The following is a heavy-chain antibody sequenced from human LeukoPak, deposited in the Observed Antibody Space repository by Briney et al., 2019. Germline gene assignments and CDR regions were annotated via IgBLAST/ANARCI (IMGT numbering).Heavy chain of an antibody. V-gene: IGHV3-53*01. CDR1: GFSVSGTY. J-gene: IGHJ4*02. D-gene: IGHD3-10*01. CDR2: IYSGGKT. CDR3: ARAYYYGD. Sequence: GGSLRLSCAASGFSVSGTYMSWVCQAPGKGLEWVSIIYSGGKTYYADSVKGRFTISRDDSKNTVYLQINSLRADDTAVYYCARAYYYGDWGQGTLVTVSS.